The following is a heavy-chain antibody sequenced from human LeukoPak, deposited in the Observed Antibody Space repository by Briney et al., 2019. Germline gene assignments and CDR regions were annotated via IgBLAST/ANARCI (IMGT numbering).Heavy chain of an antibody. CDR3: ARHYSSDPFDY. V-gene: IGHV4-34*01. CDR2: IDNNGIT. CDR1: GGSFSGNF. D-gene: IGHD2-21*01. Sequence: KTSETLSLTCAVSGGSFSGNFWTWIRQSPGKGLEWIGEIDNNGITNYNPSLESRVTMSVDTSKNQFSLKLTSLTAADTALYFCARHYSSDPFDYWGQGTLVTVSS. J-gene: IGHJ4*02.